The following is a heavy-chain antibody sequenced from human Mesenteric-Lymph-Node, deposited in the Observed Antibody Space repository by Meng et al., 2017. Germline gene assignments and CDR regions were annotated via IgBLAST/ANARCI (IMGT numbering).Heavy chain of an antibody. V-gene: IGHV3-7*01. Sequence: GEALKISCAASGFTFSSYWMSWVRQAPGKGLEWVANIKQDGSEKYYVDSVKGRFTISRDNAKNSLYLQMNSLRAEDTAVDYCAREERGSSNDYWGQGTLVTVSS. CDR2: IKQDGSEK. D-gene: IGHD1-26*01. J-gene: IGHJ4*02. CDR3: AREERGSSNDY. CDR1: GFTFSSYW.